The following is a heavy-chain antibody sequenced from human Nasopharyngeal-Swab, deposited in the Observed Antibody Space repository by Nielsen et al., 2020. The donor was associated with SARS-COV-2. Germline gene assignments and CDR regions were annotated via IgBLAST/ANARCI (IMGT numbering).Heavy chain of an antibody. CDR3: ARDRGISSSWDYYYGMDV. D-gene: IGHD6-6*01. CDR2: IFHNGNT. Sequence: SESLSLTCTVSGGPISNYYWSWIRQPPGKGLEWIGHIFHNGNTNYNPPLKSRVTISVDTSKNQFSLKLSSVTAADTAVYYCARDRGISSSWDYYYGMDVWGQGTTVTVSS. CDR1: GGPISNYY. V-gene: IGHV4-59*01. J-gene: IGHJ6*02.